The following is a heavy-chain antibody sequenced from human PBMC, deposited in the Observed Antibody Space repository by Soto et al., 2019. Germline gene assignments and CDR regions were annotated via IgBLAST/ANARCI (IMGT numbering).Heavy chain of an antibody. CDR3: AREQWSDLSSFENYNVRDF. Sequence: QVHLVQSGPEVKTPGSSVKVSCRASAGTFTNSIISWVRQARGQGLEWLGAIMPVSGAAIYAQIFKCRITITAAESTSTGYMECSSRSSADTAVYYCAREQWSDLSSFENYNVRDFLGQGTPVTVSS. CDR2: IMPVSGAA. J-gene: IGHJ6*02. V-gene: IGHV1-69*01. CDR1: AGTFTNSI. D-gene: IGHD2-8*01.